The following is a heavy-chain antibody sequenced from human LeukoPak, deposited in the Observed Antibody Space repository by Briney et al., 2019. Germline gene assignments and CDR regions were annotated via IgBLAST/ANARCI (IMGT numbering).Heavy chain of an antibody. V-gene: IGHV4-59*01. CDR1: GGSISSYY. J-gene: IGHJ3*01. CDR2: IYYSGST. CDR3: AGTYYYDSSPRGAFDV. D-gene: IGHD3-22*01. Sequence: SETLSLTCTVSGGSISSYYWSWIRQPPGKGLEWFGYIYYSGSTNYNPSLKSRVTISVDTSKNQFSLKLSSVTAADTAVYYCAGTYYYDSSPRGAFDVWGQGTMVTVSS.